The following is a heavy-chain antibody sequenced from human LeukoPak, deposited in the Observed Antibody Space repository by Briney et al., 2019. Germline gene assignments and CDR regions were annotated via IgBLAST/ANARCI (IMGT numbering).Heavy chain of an antibody. D-gene: IGHD6-19*01. Sequence: GGSLRLSCAASGFMFSSYGMNWVRQAPGRRLEWVSYISPSSDSIYYADSLKGRFTISRDNAEHSLYLQMNSLRDEDTAVYYCAKDTPSRNSGWDRWGQGTLVTVST. CDR1: GFMFSSYG. CDR2: ISPSSDSI. J-gene: IGHJ4*02. V-gene: IGHV3-48*02. CDR3: AKDTPSRNSGWDR.